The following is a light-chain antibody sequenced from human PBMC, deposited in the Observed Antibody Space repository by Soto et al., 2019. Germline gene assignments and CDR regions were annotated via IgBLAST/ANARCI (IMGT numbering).Light chain of an antibody. CDR2: GAS. CDR1: QSVSSH. J-gene: IGKJ2*01. CDR3: QQRTNWMYT. Sequence: EVVLTQSPGTLSLSPGERATLSCRASQSVSSHLAWYQQKPCQAPRLLIYGASNRATGIPARFSGSGSGTDFTLTISGLEPEDFAVYHCQQRTNWMYTFGQGTKLEIK. V-gene: IGKV3-11*01.